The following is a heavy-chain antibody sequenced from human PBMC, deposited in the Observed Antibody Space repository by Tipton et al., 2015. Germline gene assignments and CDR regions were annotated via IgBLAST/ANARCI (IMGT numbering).Heavy chain of an antibody. V-gene: IGHV3-11*01. CDR3: ATEPPMVRGVIISPGG. CDR2: ISHSGSTI. D-gene: IGHD3-10*01. CDR1: GFTFSDYG. Sequence: SLRLSCAASGFTFSDYGMSWIRQAPGKGLDWVSYISHSGSTIYYADSVKGRFTISRDNAKNSLFLQMNSLRAEDTAVYYCATEPPMVRGVIISPGGWGQGTLVTVSS. J-gene: IGHJ4*02.